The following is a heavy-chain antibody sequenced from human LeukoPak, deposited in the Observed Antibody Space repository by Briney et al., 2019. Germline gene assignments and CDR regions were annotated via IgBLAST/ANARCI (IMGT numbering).Heavy chain of an antibody. D-gene: IGHD6-19*01. CDR2: ISGYNGNT. CDR3: ARDLSSGWTTD. Sequence: GASVKVSCKASGYFFINYGISWVRQAPGQGLEWMGWISGYNGNTNYAQKLQGRVTMTTDTSTSTAYMELRSLRSDDTAVYYCARDLSSGWTTDWGQGTLVTVSS. V-gene: IGHV1-18*01. J-gene: IGHJ4*02. CDR1: GYFFINYG.